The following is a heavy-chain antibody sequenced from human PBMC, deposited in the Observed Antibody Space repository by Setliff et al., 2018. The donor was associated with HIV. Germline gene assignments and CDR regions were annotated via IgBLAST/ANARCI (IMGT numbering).Heavy chain of an antibody. J-gene: IGHJ6*03. Sequence: PSETLSLTCSLSGDFINNHYWSWIRQPPGKGLEWIGHIYYSGDTNYSPSLKSRVTISMDTSKNQFSLKWASVTAADTAVYYCARGNDNGQRGGNYYFMDVWDKGTTVTVSS. V-gene: IGHV4-59*11. CDR1: GDFINNHY. D-gene: IGHD4-17*01. CDR2: IYYSGDT. CDR3: ARGNDNGQRGGNYYFMDV.